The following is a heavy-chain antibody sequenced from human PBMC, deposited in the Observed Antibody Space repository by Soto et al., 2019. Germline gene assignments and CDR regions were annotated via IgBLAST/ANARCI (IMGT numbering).Heavy chain of an antibody. J-gene: IGHJ5*02. CDR2: IYYSGST. CDR1: GGSISSGGYY. V-gene: IGHV4-31*03. CDR3: ARNLIVVVPAASNWFDP. Sequence: SETLSLTCTVSGGSISSGGYYWSWIRQHPGKGLEWIGYIYYSGSTYYNPSLKSRVTISVDTSKNQFSLKLSSVTAADTAVYYCARNLIVVVPAASNWFDPWGQGTLVTVSS. D-gene: IGHD2-2*01.